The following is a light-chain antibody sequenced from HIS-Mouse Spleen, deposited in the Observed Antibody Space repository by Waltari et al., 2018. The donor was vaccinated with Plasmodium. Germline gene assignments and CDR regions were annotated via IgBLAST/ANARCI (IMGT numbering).Light chain of an antibody. CDR1: SSDVGGYNY. J-gene: IGLJ2*01. CDR2: DVS. CDR3: SSYTSSSTVV. Sequence: QSALTQPASVSGSPGQSITISCPGTSSDVGGYNYVSWYQQHPGKAPKLMIYDVSNRPSGVPNRFSGSKAGNTASLTISGLQAEDEADYYCSSYTSSSTVVFGGGTKLTVL. V-gene: IGLV2-14*03.